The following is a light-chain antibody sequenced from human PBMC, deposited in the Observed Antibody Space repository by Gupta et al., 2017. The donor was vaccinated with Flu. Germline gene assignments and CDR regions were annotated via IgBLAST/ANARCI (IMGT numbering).Light chain of an antibody. CDR2: RND. CDR3: AAWDDSLRGGV. V-gene: IGLV1-47*01. J-gene: IGLJ3*02. CDR1: NSNIGSNY. Sequence: RVTISCSGGNSNIGSNYVYWYQQFPGSAPKLLIYRNDQRPSGVPDRCSGSKSGTSASLAISGLRSADEADYYCAAWDDSLRGGVFGGGTKLTVL.